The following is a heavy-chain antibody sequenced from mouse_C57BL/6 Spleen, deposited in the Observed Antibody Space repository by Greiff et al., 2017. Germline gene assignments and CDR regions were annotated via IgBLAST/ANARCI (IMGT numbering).Heavy chain of an antibody. CDR2: IWTGGGT. Sequence: VKLMESGPGLVAPSQSLSITCTVSGFSLTSYAISWVRQPPGKGLEWLGVIWTGGGTNYNSALKSRLSISKDNSKSQVFLKMNSLQTDDTARYYCARNADYGSLYAMDYWGQGTSVTVSS. V-gene: IGHV2-9-1*01. CDR3: ARNADYGSLYAMDY. CDR1: GFSLTSYA. D-gene: IGHD1-1*01. J-gene: IGHJ4*01.